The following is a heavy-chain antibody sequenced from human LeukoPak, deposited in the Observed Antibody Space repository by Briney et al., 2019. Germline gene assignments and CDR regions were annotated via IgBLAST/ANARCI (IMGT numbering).Heavy chain of an antibody. Sequence: ASVKVSCKASGYTFTSYDMHWVRQAPGQGLEWMGTINPSGGSTTYAQKSQGRVTMTTDTSTSTVYMELSSLRSGDTAVYYCARGKGRWGHGYNYYFDYWGQGTLVTVSS. D-gene: IGHD5-24*01. CDR1: GYTFTSYD. J-gene: IGHJ4*02. CDR2: INPSGGST. V-gene: IGHV1-46*01. CDR3: ARGKGRWGHGYNYYFDY.